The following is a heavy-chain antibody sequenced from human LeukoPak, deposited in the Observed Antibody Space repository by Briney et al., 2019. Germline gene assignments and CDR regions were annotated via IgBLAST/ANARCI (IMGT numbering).Heavy chain of an antibody. V-gene: IGHV3-23*01. CDR1: GFTFNNYA. CDR3: AKVRGYSYANEYHFDN. CDR2: IRGSGDNT. J-gene: IGHJ4*02. D-gene: IGHD5-18*01. Sequence: GGSLRLSCAASGFTFNNYAMSWVRQAPGKGLEWVSSIRGSGDNTYYADSVKGRFTISRDNSKNHLYLQMNSLRAEDTAVYYCAKVRGYSYANEYHFDNWGQGTLVSVSS.